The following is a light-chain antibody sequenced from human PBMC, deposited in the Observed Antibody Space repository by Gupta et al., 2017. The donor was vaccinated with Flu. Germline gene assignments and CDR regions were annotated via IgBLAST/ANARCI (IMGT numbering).Light chain of an antibody. Sequence: DIQMTQSPSTLSASVGDRVTITFRASQSISSWLAWYQQKPGRDPKLLSYEASQLQSGVPSRFSGGGSATEFTLTISSLQADDIATYYCQHYRTSPLTFGGGTKVEI. V-gene: IGKV1-5*03. CDR2: EAS. J-gene: IGKJ4*01. CDR1: QSISSW. CDR3: QHYRTSPLT.